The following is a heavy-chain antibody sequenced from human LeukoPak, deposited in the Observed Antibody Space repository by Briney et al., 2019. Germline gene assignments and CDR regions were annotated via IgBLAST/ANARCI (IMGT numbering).Heavy chain of an antibody. CDR2: INHSGST. CDR1: GGSFSGYY. CDR3: ARDRLRWPKIDY. V-gene: IGHV4-34*01. D-gene: IGHD4-23*01. Sequence: SETLSLTCAVYGGSFSGYYWSWIRQPPGKGLEWIGEINHSGSTNYNPSLKSRVTISVDTSKNQFSLKLNSVTAADTAVYYCARDRLRWPKIDYWGQGTLVTVPS. J-gene: IGHJ4*02.